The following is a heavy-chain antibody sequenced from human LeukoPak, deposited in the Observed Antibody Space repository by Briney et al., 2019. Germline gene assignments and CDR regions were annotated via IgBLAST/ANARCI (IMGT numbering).Heavy chain of an antibody. CDR2: FYYSGST. CDR1: GGSLSSSNYY. D-gene: IGHD3-10*01. Sequence: SETLSLTCSVSGGSLSSSNYYWGWVRQPPGKGLEWIGSFYYSGSTYYNPSLKSRVTIFADTSKNQFSLKVRSVTAADTAVYYCANRGNYGYFDYWGQGTLVTVSS. V-gene: IGHV4-39*01. J-gene: IGHJ4*02. CDR3: ANRGNYGYFDY.